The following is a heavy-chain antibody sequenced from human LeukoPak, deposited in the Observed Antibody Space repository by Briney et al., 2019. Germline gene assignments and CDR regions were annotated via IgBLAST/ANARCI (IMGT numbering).Heavy chain of an antibody. D-gene: IGHD6-6*01. CDR1: GFSFSGHW. Sequence: GGSLRLSCTASGFSFSGHWMHWARQLPGKGLVWVSRISPTGSTTSYADSVKGRFTVSRDNAKNTLYLQANNLRAEDTAVYYCARGPNSNWSGLDFWGQGTLLTVSS. V-gene: IGHV3-74*01. CDR3: ARGPNSNWSGLDF. CDR2: ISPTGSTT. J-gene: IGHJ4*02.